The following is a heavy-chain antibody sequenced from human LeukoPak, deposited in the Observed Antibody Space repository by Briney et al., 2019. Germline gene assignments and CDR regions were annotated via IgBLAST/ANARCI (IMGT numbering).Heavy chain of an antibody. CDR1: GFTFSDHW. V-gene: IGHV3-74*01. J-gene: IGHJ5*02. Sequence: GESLRLSCGASGFTFSDHWMHWVRQAPGKGLVWVSGIDTDGSTTRYADSVKGRFTISRDNAKNTLYLQMNTLRAEDTAVYYCARDRPHNWFDPWGPGTLVTVSS. CDR3: ARDRPHNWFDP. CDR2: IDTDGSTT.